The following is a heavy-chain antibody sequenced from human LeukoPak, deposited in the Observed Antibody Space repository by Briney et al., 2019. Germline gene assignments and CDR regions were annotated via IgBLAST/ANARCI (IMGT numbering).Heavy chain of an antibody. D-gene: IGHD6-13*01. Sequence: GGSLRLSCAASGFTFSNAWMSWVRQAPGKGLEWVGRIKSKTDGGTTDYAAPVKGRFTISRDDSKNTLYLQMNSLKTEDTAVYYCTTPTPSMEQQYYYGMDVWGQGTTVTVSS. CDR3: TTPTPSMEQQYYYGMDV. CDR2: IKSKTDGGTT. J-gene: IGHJ6*02. CDR1: GFTFSNAW. V-gene: IGHV3-15*01.